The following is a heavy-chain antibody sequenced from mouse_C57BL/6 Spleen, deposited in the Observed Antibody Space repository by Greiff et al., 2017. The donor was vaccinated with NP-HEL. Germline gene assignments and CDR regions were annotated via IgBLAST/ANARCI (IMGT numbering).Heavy chain of an antibody. CDR1: GYTFTSYW. CDR2: INPSNGGT. J-gene: IGHJ2*01. CDR3: ARDFPHYYGSRDFDY. V-gene: IGHV1-53*01. D-gene: IGHD1-1*01. Sequence: VQLQQPGTELVKPGASVKLSCKASGYTFTSYWMHWVKQRPGQGLEWIGNINPSNGGTNYNEKFKSKATLTVDKSSSTAYMQLSSLTSEDSAVYYCARDFPHYYGSRDFDYWGQGTTLTVSS.